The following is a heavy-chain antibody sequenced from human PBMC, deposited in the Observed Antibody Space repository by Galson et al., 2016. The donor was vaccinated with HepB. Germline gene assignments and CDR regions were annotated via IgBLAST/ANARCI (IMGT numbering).Heavy chain of an antibody. CDR1: GFTFTSYG. V-gene: IGHV3-30*03. CDR3: ATDITIYNWNYGGPFDY. D-gene: IGHD1-7*01. J-gene: IGHJ4*02. CDR2: ISYDGSNK. Sequence: SLRLSCAASGFTFTSYGMHWVRQAPGKGLEWVAVISYDGSNKYYVDSVKGRFTISRDNSKNTLYLQMNSLRAEDTAVYYCATDITIYNWNYGGPFDYWGQGTLLTVSS.